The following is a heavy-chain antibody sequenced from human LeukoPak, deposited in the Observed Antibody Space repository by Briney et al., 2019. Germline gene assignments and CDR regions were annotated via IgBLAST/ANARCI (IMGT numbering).Heavy chain of an antibody. CDR3: ARDLVRPYYYDSSGPFDP. CDR2: IYYSGST. J-gene: IGHJ5*02. CDR1: GGSISSYY. V-gene: IGHV4-59*12. Sequence: SETLSLTCTVSGGSISSYYWSWIRQPPGKGLEWIGYIYYSGSTNYNPSLKSRVTISVDTSKNQFSLKLSSVTAADTAVYYCARDLVRPYYYDSSGPFDPWGQGTLVTVSS. D-gene: IGHD3-22*01.